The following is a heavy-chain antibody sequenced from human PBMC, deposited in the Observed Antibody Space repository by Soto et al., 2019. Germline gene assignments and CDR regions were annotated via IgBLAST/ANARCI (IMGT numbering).Heavy chain of an antibody. Sequence: QVQLQESGPGLVKPSQTLSLTCTVSGGSITSDYSCWSWIRQPPGEGLEWIGHIFDSGTTYTNPSLRIQVAISLATSKNHFSLTLSSVTAADTAVYYCARGPSGDKVHYWGQGALVTVSS. J-gene: IGHJ4*02. D-gene: IGHD7-27*01. V-gene: IGHV4-30-4*01. CDR2: IFDSGTT. CDR3: ARGPSGDKVHY. CDR1: GGSITSDYSC.